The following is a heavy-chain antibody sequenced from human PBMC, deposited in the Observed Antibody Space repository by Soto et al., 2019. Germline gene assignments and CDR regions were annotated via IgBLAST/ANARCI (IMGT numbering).Heavy chain of an antibody. Sequence: PGGSLRLSCAASGFTFSTYAMNWVRQAPGKGLEWVSIISGSGRTIYYAGSVKGRFTISRDKSKNMLYLQMNSLRAEDTAVYYCARKGVLENGNDYFDPWCQGPLVTVAS. CDR2: ISGSGRTI. V-gene: IGHV3-23*01. CDR1: GFTFSTYA. J-gene: IGHJ5*02. CDR3: ARKGVLENGNDYFDP. D-gene: IGHD1-1*01.